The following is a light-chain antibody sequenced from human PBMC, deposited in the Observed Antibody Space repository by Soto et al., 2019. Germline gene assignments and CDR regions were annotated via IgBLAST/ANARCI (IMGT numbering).Light chain of an antibody. V-gene: IGKV3-11*01. Sequence: EIVLTQSPATLSLSPGERATLSCRASQSVSSYLAWYQQKPGQAPRLLIYDASNRATGIPARFSGSGSGTDFTLTISSLEPEYFAVYYCQQRSNLPRTLGQGTKLEIK. CDR2: DAS. CDR3: QQRSNLPRT. J-gene: IGKJ2*01. CDR1: QSVSSY.